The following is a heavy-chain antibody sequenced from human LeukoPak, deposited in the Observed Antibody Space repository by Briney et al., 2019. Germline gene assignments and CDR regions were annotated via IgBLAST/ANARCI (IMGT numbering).Heavy chain of an antibody. CDR3: ARFPRTGYWAHYWYFDF. CDR1: GRSLSSISYY. Sequence: SETLSLTCTVSGRSLSSISYYWDWLRHPPGKGLEWIARIYYSGTTYYNPSLKSRVTISVDTSKNQFSLKLTSVTAPDTAVYYCARFPRTGYWAHYWYFDFWGRGTLVTVSS. CDR2: IYYSGTT. D-gene: IGHD3/OR15-3a*01. V-gene: IGHV4-39*01. J-gene: IGHJ2*01.